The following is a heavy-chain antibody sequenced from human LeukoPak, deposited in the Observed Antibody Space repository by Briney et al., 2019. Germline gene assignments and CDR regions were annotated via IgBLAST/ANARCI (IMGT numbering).Heavy chain of an antibody. J-gene: IGHJ6*02. V-gene: IGHV3-23*01. CDR2: ISGSGGST. CDR3: AKRKATMVRGVNYYYGMDV. D-gene: IGHD3-10*01. Sequence: GGSLRLSCAASGFTFSSYAMSWVRQAPGKGLEWVSAISGSGGSTYYADSVKGRFTISRDNSKNTLYLQMNSLRAEDTAVYYCAKRKATMVRGVNYYYGMDVWGQGTTVTVSS. CDR1: GFTFSSYA.